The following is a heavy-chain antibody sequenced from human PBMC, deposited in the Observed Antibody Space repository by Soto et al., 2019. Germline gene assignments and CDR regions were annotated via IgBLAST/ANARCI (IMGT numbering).Heavy chain of an antibody. Sequence: QVQLVESGGGVVQPGRSLRLSCAASGFTFSSYGMHWVRQAPGKGLEWVAVIWYDGSNTYYADSVKGRFTISRDNSKNTLYLQMNSLRAEDTAVYYCAREARMTMVTRKDAFDIWGQGTMVTVSS. V-gene: IGHV3-33*01. J-gene: IGHJ3*02. D-gene: IGHD4-17*01. CDR2: IWYDGSNT. CDR3: AREARMTMVTRKDAFDI. CDR1: GFTFSSYG.